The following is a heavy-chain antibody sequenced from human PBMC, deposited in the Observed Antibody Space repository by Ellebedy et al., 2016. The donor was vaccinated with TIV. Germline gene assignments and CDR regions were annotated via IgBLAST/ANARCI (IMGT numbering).Heavy chain of an antibody. J-gene: IGHJ4*02. V-gene: IGHV3-74*01. Sequence: GGSLRLSCAASGFSFGTYWMFWVRQAPGKGLVWVSRINTDGTITDYADSVKGRFTISRDNAKNTLYLQMNSLRADDTAVYYCARDYWGYWGQGTLVTVSS. CDR3: ARDYWGY. CDR2: INTDGTIT. D-gene: IGHD3-16*01. CDR1: GFSFGTYW.